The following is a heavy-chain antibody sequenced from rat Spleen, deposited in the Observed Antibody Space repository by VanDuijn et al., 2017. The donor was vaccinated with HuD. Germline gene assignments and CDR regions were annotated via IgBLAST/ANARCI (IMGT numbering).Heavy chain of an antibody. D-gene: IGHD4-3*01. CDR1: GFTFSDYN. J-gene: IGHJ2*01. V-gene: IGHV5S10*01. Sequence: EVQLVESGGGLVQPGRSLKLSCAASGFTFSDYNMAWVRQAPKKGLEWVATIIYDGSRTYYRDSVKGRFTISRDNAKSTLYLQMDSLRSEDTATYYCATQRIIRGTDYWGQGVMVTVSS. CDR3: ATQRIIRGTDY. CDR2: IIYDGSRT.